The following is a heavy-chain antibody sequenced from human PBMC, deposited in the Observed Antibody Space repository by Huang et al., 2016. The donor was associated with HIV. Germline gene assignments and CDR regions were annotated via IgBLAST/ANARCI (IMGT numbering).Heavy chain of an antibody. Sequence: EVQLVESGGGLVQHGGSLRLSCAASGFTFSSYWMHWVRQAPGKGLVWVSRMNSDGSSSAYADSVKGRSTISRDNAKNTLYLQMNSLRAEDTAVYYCVRDPRIQSWLNYFDYWGQGTLVSVSS. CDR3: VRDPRIQSWLNYFDY. D-gene: IGHD3-22*01. CDR2: MNSDGSSS. CDR1: GFTFSSYW. J-gene: IGHJ4*02. V-gene: IGHV3-74*01.